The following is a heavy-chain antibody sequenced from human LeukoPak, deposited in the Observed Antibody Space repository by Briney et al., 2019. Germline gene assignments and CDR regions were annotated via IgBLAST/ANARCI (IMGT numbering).Heavy chain of an antibody. CDR3: ARVRLRYCSGGSCYSGFQH. CDR2: IRQDGSQK. CDR1: GFTFSSYW. V-gene: IGHV3-7*01. D-gene: IGHD2-15*01. J-gene: IGHJ1*01. Sequence: GGSLRLSCAASGFTFSSYWMSWVRQAPGKGLECVATIRQDGSQKYYVDSVKGRFTISRDNAKNSLYLQMNSVRAEDTAVYYCARVRLRYCSGGSCYSGFQHWGEGTLVTVSS.